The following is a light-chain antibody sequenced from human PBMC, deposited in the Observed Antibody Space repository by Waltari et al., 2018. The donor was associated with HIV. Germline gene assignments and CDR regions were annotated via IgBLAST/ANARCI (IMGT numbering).Light chain of an antibody. CDR1: SGHSSYA. CDR2: LNGDGSH. Sequence: QLVLTQSPSASASLGASVKLTCTLSSGHSSYAIAWNQQQPAKGPRYLMNLNGDGSHSKGDGIPDRFSGSSSGAGRYLTISSLQSEDEADYYCQTWGTGSWVFGGGTKLTVL. V-gene: IGLV4-69*01. J-gene: IGLJ3*02. CDR3: QTWGTGSWV.